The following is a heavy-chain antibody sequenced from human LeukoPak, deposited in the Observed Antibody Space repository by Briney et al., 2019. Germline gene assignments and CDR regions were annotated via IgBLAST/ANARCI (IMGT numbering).Heavy chain of an antibody. D-gene: IGHD6-19*01. Sequence: SETLSLTCTVSGGSISSYYWSWIRQPPGKGLEWIGYIYYSGSTNYNPSLKSRVTISVDTSKNQFSLKLSSVTAADTAVYYCARERSSGWIDAFDIWGQGTTVTVSS. CDR1: GGSISSYY. CDR2: IYYSGST. CDR3: ARERSSGWIDAFDI. V-gene: IGHV4-59*01. J-gene: IGHJ3*02.